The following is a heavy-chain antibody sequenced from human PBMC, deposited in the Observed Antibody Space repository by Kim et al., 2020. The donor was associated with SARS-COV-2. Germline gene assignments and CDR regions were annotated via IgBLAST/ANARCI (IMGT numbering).Heavy chain of an antibody. CDR2: ISASGEYT. J-gene: IGHJ4*02. D-gene: IGHD1-7*01. CDR3: AKDFADFGTTYPEYYYFDS. V-gene: IGHV3-23*01. Sequence: GGSLRLSCAASGFTFSNYAMTWVRQAPGKGLECVSVISASGEYTFYADSVKGRFTISRDKSKNTLYLQMNTLRAEDTAVYYCAKDFADFGTTYPEYYYFDSWGQGSLVIVAS. CDR1: GFTFSNYA.